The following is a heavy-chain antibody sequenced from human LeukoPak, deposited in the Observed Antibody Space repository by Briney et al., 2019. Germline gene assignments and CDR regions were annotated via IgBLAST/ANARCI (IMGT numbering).Heavy chain of an antibody. J-gene: IGHJ3*02. D-gene: IGHD6-19*01. CDR1: GFTFSSYA. Sequence: PGGSLRLSCSASGFTFSSYAVYWVRQAPGKGLEYVSAISSHGGNTYYADSVRGRFTISRDNSKNTLYLQMNSLRAEDTAVYYCAKDLRVAALDIWGQGTMVIVSS. CDR2: ISSHGGNT. CDR3: AKDLRVAALDI. V-gene: IGHV3-64*04.